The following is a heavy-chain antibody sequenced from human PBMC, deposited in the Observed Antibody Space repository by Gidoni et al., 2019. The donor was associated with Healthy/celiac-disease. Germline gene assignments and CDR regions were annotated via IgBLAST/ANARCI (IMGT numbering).Heavy chain of an antibody. CDR1: GFTFSSYA. Sequence: EVQLLESGGGLVQPGGSLRLSCAASGFTFSSYAMSWVRQAPGKGLEWVSAISGSGGSTYYADSVKGRFTISRDNSKNTLYLQMNSLRAEDTAVYYCARRVHNMVRGVIIDAFDIWGQGTMVTVSS. J-gene: IGHJ3*02. CDR3: ARRVHNMVRGVIIDAFDI. CDR2: ISGSGGST. V-gene: IGHV3-23*01. D-gene: IGHD3-10*01.